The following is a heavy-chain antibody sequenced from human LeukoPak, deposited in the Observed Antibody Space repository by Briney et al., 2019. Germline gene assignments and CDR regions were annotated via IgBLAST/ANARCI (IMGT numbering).Heavy chain of an antibody. CDR2: TWYDGSNK. CDR3: ARDPYDYIWGSLAGGDYYFDY. D-gene: IGHD3-16*01. J-gene: IGHJ4*02. V-gene: IGHV3-33*01. CDR1: GFTFSSYG. Sequence: GRSLRLSCAASGFTFSSYGMHWVRQAPGKGLEWVAVTWYDGSNKYYADSVKGRFTISRDNSKNTLFLQMNSLRAEDTAVFYCARDPYDYIWGSLAGGDYYFDYWGQGTLVTVSS.